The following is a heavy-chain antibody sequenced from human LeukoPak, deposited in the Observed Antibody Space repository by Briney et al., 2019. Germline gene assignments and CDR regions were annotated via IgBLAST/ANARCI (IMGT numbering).Heavy chain of an antibody. CDR2: IYYSGST. D-gene: IGHD3-10*01. CDR1: GGSISSGGYY. CDR3: ARGDTMVRGASWPDAFDI. V-gene: IGHV4-31*03. J-gene: IGHJ3*02. Sequence: SETLSLTCTVSGGSISSGGYYWSWIRQHPGKGLEWIGYIYYSGSTYYNPSLKSRVTISVDTSKNQFSLKLSSVTAADTAVYYCARGDTMVRGASWPDAFDIWGQRTMVTVSS.